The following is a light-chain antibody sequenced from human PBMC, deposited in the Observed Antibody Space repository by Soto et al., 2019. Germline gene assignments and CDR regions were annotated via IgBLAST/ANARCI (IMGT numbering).Light chain of an antibody. Sequence: QSVLTQPASVSGSPGRSITISCTGTSSDVGSYNLVSWYQQHPGKAPKLMIYEGSKRPSGVSNRFSGSKSGNTASLTISGLQAEDEADYYCCSYAGSSTFWVFGGGTKVTVL. CDR3: CSYAGSSTFWV. J-gene: IGLJ3*02. CDR2: EGS. V-gene: IGLV2-23*03. CDR1: SSDVGSYNL.